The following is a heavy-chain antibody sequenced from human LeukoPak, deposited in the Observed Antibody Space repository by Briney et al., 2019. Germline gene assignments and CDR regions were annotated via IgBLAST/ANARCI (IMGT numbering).Heavy chain of an antibody. D-gene: IGHD2-21*01. J-gene: IGHJ1*01. CDR3: ARHVWCGGDCYPPAFQH. CDR2: IYTSGTT. CDR1: GGSVRRGNYY. Sequence: SETLSLTCTVSGGSVRRGNYYWTWIRQPAGSGLEWIGRIYTSGTTDYNPSLRTRVTISVDASRNQFSLNLSSVTAADTAVYYCARHVWCGGDCYPPAFQHWGQGTLVTVSS. V-gene: IGHV4-61*02.